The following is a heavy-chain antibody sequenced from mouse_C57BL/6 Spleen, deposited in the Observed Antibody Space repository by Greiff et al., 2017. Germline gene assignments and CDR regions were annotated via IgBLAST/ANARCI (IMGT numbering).Heavy chain of an antibody. CDR3: ALITTVKGY. CDR1: GYTFTDYN. D-gene: IGHD1-1*01. CDR2: INPNNGGT. Sequence: VQLQQSGPELVKPGASVKIPCKASGYTFTDYNMAWVKQSHGKSLEWIGDINPNNGGTIYNQKFKGKATLTVYKSSSTAYMELRSLTSEDTAVYYCALITTVKGYWGQGTTLTVSS. J-gene: IGHJ2*01. V-gene: IGHV1-18*01.